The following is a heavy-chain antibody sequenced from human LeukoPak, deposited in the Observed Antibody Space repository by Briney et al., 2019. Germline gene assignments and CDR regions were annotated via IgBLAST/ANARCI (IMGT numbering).Heavy chain of an antibody. J-gene: IGHJ4*02. CDR2: IYYSGST. V-gene: IGHV4-59*08. CDR3: ARRSGGSGSYYRD. Sequence: SETLSLTCTVSDGSISSYYWSWIRQPPGKGLEWIGYIYYSGSTNYNPSLKSRVTISVDTSKHQFSLKLSSVTAADTAVYYCARRSGGSGSYYRDWGQGTLVTVSS. D-gene: IGHD3-10*01. CDR1: DGSISSYY.